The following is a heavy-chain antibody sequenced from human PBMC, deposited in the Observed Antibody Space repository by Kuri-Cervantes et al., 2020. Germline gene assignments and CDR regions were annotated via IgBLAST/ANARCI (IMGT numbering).Heavy chain of an antibody. CDR3: ARGRYHFASGSYNYFDP. J-gene: IGHJ5*02. CDR2: IGTAGDT. CDR1: GFTFSSYD. V-gene: IGHV3-13*01. Sequence: GGSLRLSCAASGFTFSSYDMHWVRQATGKGLEWVSAIGTAGDTYYPGSVKGRFTISRENAKNSLYLQMNSLRAGDTAVYYCARGRYHFASGSYNYFDPWGQGILVTVSS. D-gene: IGHD3-10*01.